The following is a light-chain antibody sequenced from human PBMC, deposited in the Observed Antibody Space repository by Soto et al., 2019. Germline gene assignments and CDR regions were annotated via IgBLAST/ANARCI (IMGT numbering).Light chain of an antibody. CDR1: SSDVGSYNL. CDR2: EGS. J-gene: IGLJ1*01. V-gene: IGLV2-23*01. CDR3: CSYAGSSTYV. Sequence: QSALTQPASVSGSPGQSITISCTGTSSDVGSYNLVSWYQQHPGKAPNLMIYEGSKRPSGVYNRFSGSKSGNTASLTISGLQDEDEADSSRCSYAGSSTYVFGTGTKLNVL.